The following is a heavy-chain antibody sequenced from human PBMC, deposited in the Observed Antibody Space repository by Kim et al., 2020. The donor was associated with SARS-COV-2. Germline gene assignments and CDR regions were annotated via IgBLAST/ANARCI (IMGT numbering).Heavy chain of an antibody. CDR1: GGSISGSS. V-gene: IGHV4-59*13. J-gene: IGHJ4*02. CDR3: AKWGEPGGPNMRAFEQ. CDR2: FSYKGNR. Sequence: SETLSLSCTVSGGSISGSSWNWIRQPPGKGLEWMGYFSYKGNRNYNPSLRSRITISIDTSTNQFSLKLASVTAADTAVYFCAKWGEPGGPNMRAFEQWGQGILVTVSP. D-gene: IGHD1-26*01.